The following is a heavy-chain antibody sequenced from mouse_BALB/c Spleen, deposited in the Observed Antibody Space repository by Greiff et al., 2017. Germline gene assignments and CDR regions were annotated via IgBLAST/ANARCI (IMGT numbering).Heavy chain of an antibody. CDR1: GFTFSSYT. V-gene: IGHV5-12-2*01. Sequence: EVKLVESGGGLVQPGGSLKLSCAASGFTFSSYTMSWVRQTPEKRLEWVAYISNGGGSTYYPDTVKGRFTISRDNAKNTLYLQMSSLKSEDTAMYYCARRSKDYAMDYWGEGTSGTVSS. CDR2: ISNGGGST. J-gene: IGHJ4*01. D-gene: IGHD2-5*01. CDR3: ARRSKDYAMDY.